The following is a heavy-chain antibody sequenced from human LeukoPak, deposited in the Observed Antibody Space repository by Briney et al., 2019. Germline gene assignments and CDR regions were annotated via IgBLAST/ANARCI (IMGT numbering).Heavy chain of an antibody. Sequence: GGSLRLSCAASGFTFSSYWMHWVRHAPGKGLVWVSRINTDGSSTSYADSVKGRFTISRDNAKNTLYLQMNSLRAEDTAVYYCARDRDSSGWSGGFYYWGQGTLVTVSS. D-gene: IGHD6-19*01. CDR3: ARDRDSSGWSGGFYY. J-gene: IGHJ4*02. V-gene: IGHV3-74*01. CDR1: GFTFSSYW. CDR2: INTDGSST.